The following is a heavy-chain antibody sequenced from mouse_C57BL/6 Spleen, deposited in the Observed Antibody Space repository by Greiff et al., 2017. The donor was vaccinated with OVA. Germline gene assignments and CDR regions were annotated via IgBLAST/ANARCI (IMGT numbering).Heavy chain of an antibody. J-gene: IGHJ2*01. D-gene: IGHD4-1*01. CDR1: GYTFTDYE. CDR2: IDPETGGT. CDR3: TRWESRGYFDY. V-gene: IGHV1-15*01. Sequence: QVQLQQSGAELVRPGASVTLSCKASGYTFTDYEMHWVKQTPVHGLEWIGAIDPETGGTAYNQKFKGKAILTADKSSSTAYMELRSLTSEDSAVYYCTRWESRGYFDYWGQGTTLTVSS.